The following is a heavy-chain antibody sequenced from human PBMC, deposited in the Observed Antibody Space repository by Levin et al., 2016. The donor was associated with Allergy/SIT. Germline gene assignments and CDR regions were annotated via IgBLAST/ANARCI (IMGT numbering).Heavy chain of an antibody. Sequence: GESLKISCAASGFTFSSYAMSWVRQAPGKGLEWVSAISGSGGSTYYADSVKGRFTISRDNSKNTLYLQMNSLRAEDTAVYYCAKVLVSSGYYYFDYWGQGTLVTVSS. CDR3: AKVLVSSGYYYFDY. CDR2: ISGSGGST. J-gene: IGHJ4*02. V-gene: IGHV3-23*01. CDR1: GFTFSSYA. D-gene: IGHD3-22*01.